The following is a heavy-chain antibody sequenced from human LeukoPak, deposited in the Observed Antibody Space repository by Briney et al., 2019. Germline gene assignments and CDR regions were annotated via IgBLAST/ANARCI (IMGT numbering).Heavy chain of an antibody. Sequence: GGSLRLSCAASGFTFSNYWMHWVRQVPGKGLVWVSRIDPDGRGTEYADSVQGRFTISRDNAKNTLYLHMNSLRADDTALYYCARDRRTSADYFYYCMNVWGQGTTVTVSS. CDR3: ARDRRTSADYFYYCMNV. J-gene: IGHJ6*02. CDR2: IDPDGRGT. CDR1: GFTFSNYW. D-gene: IGHD6-6*01. V-gene: IGHV3-74*01.